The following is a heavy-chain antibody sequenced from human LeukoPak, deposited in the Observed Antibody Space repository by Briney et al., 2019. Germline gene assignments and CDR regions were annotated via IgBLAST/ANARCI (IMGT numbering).Heavy chain of an antibody. Sequence: SETLSLTCAVYGGSFSGYYWSWIRQPPGKGLEWIGEINHSGSTNYNPSLKRRVTISVDTSKNQFSLKLSSVTAADTAVYYCARVPRSGWYPFDYWGQGTLVTVSS. CDR1: GGSFSGYY. CDR3: ARVPRSGWYPFDY. D-gene: IGHD6-19*01. V-gene: IGHV4-34*01. CDR2: INHSGST. J-gene: IGHJ4*02.